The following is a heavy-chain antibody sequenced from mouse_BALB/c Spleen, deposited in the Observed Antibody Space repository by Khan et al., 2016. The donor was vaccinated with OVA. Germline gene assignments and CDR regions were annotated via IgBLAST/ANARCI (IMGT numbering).Heavy chain of an antibody. CDR1: GHTFTDYA. J-gene: IGHJ3*01. CDR3: ARDWAAWFAY. CDR2: ISTYNGNT. V-gene: IGHV1S137*01. Sequence: QVQLKQSGPEVVRPGDSVKISCKGSGHTFTDYAMHWVKQSHAKSLEWIGVISTYNGNTTYNQKFKGKATMTVDKSSSTAYMELAKLTSEESAIYYCARDWAAWFAYWGQGTLVTVSA. D-gene: IGHD4-1*01.